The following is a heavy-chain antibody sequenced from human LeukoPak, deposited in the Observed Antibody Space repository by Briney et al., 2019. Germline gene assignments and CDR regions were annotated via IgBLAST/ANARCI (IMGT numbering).Heavy chain of an antibody. CDR2: IYHSGST. Sequence: SETLSLTCTVSGGSISSYSWSWIRQPPGKGLEWIGYIYHSGSTYYNPSLKSQVTMSVDTSKNQFSLKLSSVTAADTAVYYCASVTGWSGEYFDYWGQGTLVTVSS. D-gene: IGHD6-19*01. J-gene: IGHJ4*02. CDR1: GGSISSYS. CDR3: ASVTGWSGEYFDY. V-gene: IGHV4-59*04.